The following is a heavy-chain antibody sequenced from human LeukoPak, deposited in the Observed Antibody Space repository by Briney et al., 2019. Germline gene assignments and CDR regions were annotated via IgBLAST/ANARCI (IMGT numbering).Heavy chain of an antibody. CDR1: GGSISSYY. CDR2: IYYSGST. D-gene: IGHD5-18*01. V-gene: IGHV4-59*01. Sequence: SETLSLTCTVSGGSISSYYWNWIRQPPGKGLEWIGYIYYSGSTNYNPSLKSRVTISVDTSKNQFSLKLSSVTAADTAVYYCARARQPYYYYGMDVWGQGTTATVSS. CDR3: ARARQPYYYYGMDV. J-gene: IGHJ6*02.